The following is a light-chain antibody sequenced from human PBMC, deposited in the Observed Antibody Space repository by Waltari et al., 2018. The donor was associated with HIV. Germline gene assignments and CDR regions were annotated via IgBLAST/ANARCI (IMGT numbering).Light chain of an antibody. CDR2: ANT. Sequence: QSALTQPPSVSGAPGQRVTISCTGTSSNIGTGSDVHRYQQLPGTAPKLLIYANTNRPSGVPDRFSGSKSGTSASLAITGLQAEDEADYYCQSYDSRLSGSVFGGGTKLTVL. CDR3: QSYDSRLSGSV. CDR1: SSNIGTGSD. V-gene: IGLV1-40*01. J-gene: IGLJ3*02.